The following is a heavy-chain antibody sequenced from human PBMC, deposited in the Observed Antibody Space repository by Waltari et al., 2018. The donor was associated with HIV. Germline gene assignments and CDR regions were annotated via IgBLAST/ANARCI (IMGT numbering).Heavy chain of an antibody. D-gene: IGHD3-16*01. CDR1: GFTFRSYG. J-gene: IGHJ3*02. Sequence: QVYLMESGGGVVQPGGSLKLSCAASGFTFRSYGMHWVRQAPGKGWDVGAVVGSDEYNKFDADSVRGRLTFSRDNSKYTLSLQRNSLRAEDTALYYCVKERGPFNGFDIWGQGTMVTVSS. V-gene: IGHV3-33*06. CDR2: VGSDEYNK. CDR3: VKERGPFNGFDI.